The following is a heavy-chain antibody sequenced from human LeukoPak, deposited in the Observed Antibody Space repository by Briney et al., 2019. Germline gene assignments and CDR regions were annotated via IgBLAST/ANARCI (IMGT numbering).Heavy chain of an antibody. CDR3: ARGDRGVIIPADDTYYYYYGMDV. D-gene: IGHD3-10*01. Sequence: PGGSLRLSCAASGFTFGSYWMSWVRQAPGKGLEWVANIKQDGSEKYYVDSVKGRFTISRDNAKNSLYLQMNSLRAEDTAVYYCARGDRGVIIPADDTYYYYYGMDVWGKGTTVTVSS. CDR1: GFTFGSYW. J-gene: IGHJ6*04. CDR2: IKQDGSEK. V-gene: IGHV3-7*03.